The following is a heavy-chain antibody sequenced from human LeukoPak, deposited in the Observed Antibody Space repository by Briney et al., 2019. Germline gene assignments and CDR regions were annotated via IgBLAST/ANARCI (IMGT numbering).Heavy chain of an antibody. CDR1: GGSVSSYN. CDR2: IYTSGIT. J-gene: IGHJ4*02. CDR3: ARGGGRTPDY. D-gene: IGHD1-14*01. Sequence: SETLSLTCTVSGGSVSSYNWTWIRQPAGMGLELIGRIYTSGITNYSPSLRSRVTMSLDTSKNQFSLKLSSVTAADTAVYYCARGGGRTPDYWGQGTLVTVSS. V-gene: IGHV4-4*07.